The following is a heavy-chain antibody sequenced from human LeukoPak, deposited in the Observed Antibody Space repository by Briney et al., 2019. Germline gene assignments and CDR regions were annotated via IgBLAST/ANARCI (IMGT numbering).Heavy chain of an antibody. CDR2: IYYSGST. V-gene: IGHV4-59*08. J-gene: IGHJ4*02. Sequence: SSETLSLTCTVSGGSISSYYWSWIRQPPGKGLEWIGYIYYSGSTNYNPSLKSRVTISVDTSKNQFSLKLSSVTAADTAVYYCATSSSRAYCSSTTCLYFDYWGQGTPVTVSS. D-gene: IGHD2-2*01. CDR3: ATSSSRAYCSSTTCLYFDY. CDR1: GGSISSYY.